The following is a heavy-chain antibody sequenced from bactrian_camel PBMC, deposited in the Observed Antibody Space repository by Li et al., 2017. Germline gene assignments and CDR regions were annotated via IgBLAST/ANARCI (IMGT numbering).Heavy chain of an antibody. CDR2: IHTGHGGT. V-gene: IGHV3S40*01. D-gene: IGHD3*01. CDR1: GYTYSSYC. Sequence: DVQLVESGGGSVQAGGSLRLSCAASGYTYSSYCMGWFRQAPRKEREGVARIHTGHGGTTVADSVKDRFTISQDNARETVYLQMNSLKREDTAMYYCAAGAGSYNPYDPPPAKIGPYGMDYWGKGTQVTVS. J-gene: IGHJ7*01.